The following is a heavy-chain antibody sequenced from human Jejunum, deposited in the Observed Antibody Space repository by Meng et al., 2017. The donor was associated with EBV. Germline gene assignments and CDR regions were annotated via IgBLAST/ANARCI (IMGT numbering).Heavy chain of an antibody. V-gene: IGHV4-34*12. CDR1: GGSFNYYY. CDR2: IIHSGST. CDR3: ARKAVPGTFARPKFDY. J-gene: IGHJ4*02. Sequence: VQLPQWGAGLLKPSETLSLTCAVYGGSFNYYYWTWIRQPPGKGLEWIGEIIHSGSTNYDPSLKSRVTISVDRSKNQFSLKLTSVTAADTAVYYCARKAVPGTFARPKFDYWGQGTLVTVSS. D-gene: IGHD6-19*01.